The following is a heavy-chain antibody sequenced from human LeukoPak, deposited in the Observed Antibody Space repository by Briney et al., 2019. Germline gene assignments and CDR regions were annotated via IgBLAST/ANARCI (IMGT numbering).Heavy chain of an antibody. CDR3: ARDPHIGSYYDSSGYYQNYGMDV. CDR1: GYTFTSYG. V-gene: IGHV1-18*01. J-gene: IGHJ6*02. D-gene: IGHD3-22*01. CDR2: ISAYNGNT. Sequence: ASVKVSCKASGYTFTSYGISWVRQAPGQGLEWMGWISAYNGNTNYAQKLQGRVTMTTDTSTSTAYMELRSLRSDDAAVYYCARDPHIGSYYDSSGYYQNYGMDVWGQGTTVTVSS.